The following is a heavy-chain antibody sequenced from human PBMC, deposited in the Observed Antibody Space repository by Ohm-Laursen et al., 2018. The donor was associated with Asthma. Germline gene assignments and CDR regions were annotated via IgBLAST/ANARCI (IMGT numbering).Heavy chain of an antibody. J-gene: IGHJ4*02. CDR1: GYTFTSSG. Sequence: ASVKVSCKASGYTFTSSGISWVRQAPGQGLEWMGWISAYNGNTNYAQKLQDRVTMTTDTSTSTAYMELNNLRSDDTAVYYCARLALGGNSGFDYWGQGTWSPSPQ. D-gene: IGHD4-23*01. CDR2: ISAYNGNT. CDR3: ARLALGGNSGFDY. V-gene: IGHV1-18*01.